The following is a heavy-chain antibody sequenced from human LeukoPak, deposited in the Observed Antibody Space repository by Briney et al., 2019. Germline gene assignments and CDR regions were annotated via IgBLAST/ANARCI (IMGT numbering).Heavy chain of an antibody. V-gene: IGHV3-7*01. CDR1: GFTFSRNG. CDR2: IKQDGSEK. Sequence: GGSLRLSCTASGFTFSRNGMHWVRQAPGKGLEWVANIKQDGSEKYYVDSVKGRFTISRDNAKNSLYLQMNSLRAEDTAVYYCARDRFGSIVYWGQGTLVTVSS. D-gene: IGHD2-21*01. J-gene: IGHJ4*02. CDR3: ARDRFGSIVY.